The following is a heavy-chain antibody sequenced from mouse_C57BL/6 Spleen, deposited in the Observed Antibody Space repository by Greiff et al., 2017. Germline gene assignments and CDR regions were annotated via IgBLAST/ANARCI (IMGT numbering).Heavy chain of an antibody. J-gene: IGHJ2*01. D-gene: IGHD2-2*01. CDR3: ARGGYGYDRGYFDD. CDR1: GYSITSGYY. V-gene: IGHV3-6*01. CDR2: ISYDGSN. Sequence: EVQLVESGPGLVKPSQSLSLTCSVTGYSITSGYYWNWIRQFPGNKLEWMGYISYDGSNNYNPSLKNRISITRDTSKNQFFLKLNSVTTEDTATYDCARGGYGYDRGYFDDWGQGTTLTVSS.